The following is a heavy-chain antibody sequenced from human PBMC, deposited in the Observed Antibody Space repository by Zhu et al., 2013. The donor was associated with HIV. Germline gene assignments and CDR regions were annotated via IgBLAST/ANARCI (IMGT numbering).Heavy chain of an antibody. CDR3: ARDLLGYYYDSSGP. Sequence: QVQVTQSEPVLTKSGASVRVSCKTSGYMFSNYGINWVRLAPGRGLEWMGWINPNSGGTNYAQKFQGRVTMTRDTSISTAYMELSRLRSDDTAVYYCARDLLGYYYDSSGPWGQGTLVTVSS. J-gene: IGHJ4*02. CDR2: INPNSGGT. CDR1: GYMFSNYG. V-gene: IGHV1-2*02. D-gene: IGHD3-22*01.